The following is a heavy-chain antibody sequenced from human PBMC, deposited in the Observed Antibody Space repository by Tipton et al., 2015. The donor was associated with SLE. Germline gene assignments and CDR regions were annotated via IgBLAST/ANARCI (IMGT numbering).Heavy chain of an antibody. Sequence: TLSLTCTVSGVSISSYYWSWIRQPPGKGLEWIGIAYHSGSTNYHPSFKSRVTISVDTSKNQFSLRLSSVTAADTAVYYCARPGEAYSWDAFDIWGQGTMVTVSS. J-gene: IGHJ3*02. V-gene: IGHV4-59*12. CDR2: AYHSGST. CDR1: GVSISSYY. D-gene: IGHD2-21*01. CDR3: ARPGEAYSWDAFDI.